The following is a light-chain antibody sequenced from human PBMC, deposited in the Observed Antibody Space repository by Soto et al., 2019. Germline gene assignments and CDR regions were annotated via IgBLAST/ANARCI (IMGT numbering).Light chain of an antibody. CDR1: SSNIGGNT. CDR3: AAWDDSLNGHV. V-gene: IGLV1-44*01. Sequence: QAVVTQPPSASGTPGQRVTISCSGSSSNIGGNTVSWYQQLPGTAPKLLIYTNNQRPSGVTDRFSGSKSDTSASLAISVLQSEDEAHYYCAAWDDSLNGHVFGTGTKVTVL. J-gene: IGLJ1*01. CDR2: TNN.